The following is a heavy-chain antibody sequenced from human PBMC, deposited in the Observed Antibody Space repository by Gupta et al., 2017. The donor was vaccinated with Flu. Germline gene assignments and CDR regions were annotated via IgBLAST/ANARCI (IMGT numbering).Heavy chain of an antibody. CDR2: MNPDGSAE. Sequence: FTFSNYWMSCVRQGPGKGLEWGDRMNPDGSAEVNVDSVKGRFTISGDDAKKSLSLQMNSLRAEDTAVYFCARDIGYYRFDSWGQGTLVTVSP. J-gene: IGHJ4*02. CDR1: FTFSNYW. V-gene: IGHV3-7*01. CDR3: ARDIGYYRFDS. D-gene: IGHD1-26*01.